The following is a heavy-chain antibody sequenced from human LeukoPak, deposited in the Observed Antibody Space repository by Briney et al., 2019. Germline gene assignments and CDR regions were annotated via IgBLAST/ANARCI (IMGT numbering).Heavy chain of an antibody. CDR1: GGSISSYY. CDR3: ARAGRGYDSSGFYGMDV. J-gene: IGHJ6*02. CDR2: IYYSGST. Sequence: TSETLSLTCTVSGGSISSYYWSWIRQPPGKGLEWIGYIYYSGSTNYNPSLKSRVTISVDTSKNQFSLKLSSVTAADTAVYYCARAGRGYDSSGFYGMDVWGQGTTVTVSS. V-gene: IGHV4-59*01. D-gene: IGHD3-22*01.